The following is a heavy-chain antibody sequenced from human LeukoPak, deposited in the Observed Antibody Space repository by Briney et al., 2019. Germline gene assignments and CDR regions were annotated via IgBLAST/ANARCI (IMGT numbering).Heavy chain of an antibody. V-gene: IGHV1-18*01. CDR1: GYTFTGYG. CDR2: ISAYNGNT. J-gene: IGHJ4*02. Sequence: ASVKVSCKASGYTFTGYGISWVRQAPGQGLEWMGWISAYNGNTNYAQKLQGRVTMTTDTPTSTAYMELRSLRSDDTAVYYCAREYYYDSSGYKPGDYWGQGTLVTVSS. CDR3: AREYYYDSSGYKPGDY. D-gene: IGHD3-22*01.